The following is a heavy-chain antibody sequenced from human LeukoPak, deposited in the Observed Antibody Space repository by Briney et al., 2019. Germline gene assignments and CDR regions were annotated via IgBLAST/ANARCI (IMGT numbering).Heavy chain of an antibody. CDR1: GYTFTSYA. V-gene: IGHV1-18*01. Sequence: ASVKVSFKASGYTFTSYAISWVRQAPGQGLEWMGWISGYNGNTKYAQKVQGRVTMTTDTSTSTAYMELRSLRSDDTAVYYCAIGYSYGSDYYYGMDVWGQGTTVTVSS. CDR3: AIGYSYGSDYYYGMDV. CDR2: ISGYNGNT. D-gene: IGHD5-18*01. J-gene: IGHJ6*02.